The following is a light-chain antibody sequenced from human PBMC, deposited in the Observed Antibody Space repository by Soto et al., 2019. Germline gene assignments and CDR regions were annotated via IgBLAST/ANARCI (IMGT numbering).Light chain of an antibody. CDR1: SGDVGGYNY. Sequence: QSALTQPASVSGSPGQSITISCTGTSGDVGGYNYVSWYQQHPGKAPKLMIYDVSNRPSGVSNRFSGSRSGNTASLTISGLQAEDEAHYYCSSYTGSTTLVIFGAGTKLTVL. CDR2: DVS. V-gene: IGLV2-14*03. J-gene: IGLJ2*01. CDR3: SSYTGSTTLVI.